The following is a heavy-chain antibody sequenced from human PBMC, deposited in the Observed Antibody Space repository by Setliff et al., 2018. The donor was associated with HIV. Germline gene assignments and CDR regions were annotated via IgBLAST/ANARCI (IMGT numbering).Heavy chain of an antibody. D-gene: IGHD3-10*01. J-gene: IGHJ5*01. CDR1: GYNFNNYW. Sequence: PGESLKISCRGFGYNFNNYWIDWVRQMPGKGLEWMGTIYPSDSDTKYNPSFQGHVSISADRSIGTTYLQWSSLRASDTAMYYCAKAGGDSWGQGTLGTVS. CDR2: IYPSDSDT. V-gene: IGHV5-51*01. CDR3: AKAGGDS.